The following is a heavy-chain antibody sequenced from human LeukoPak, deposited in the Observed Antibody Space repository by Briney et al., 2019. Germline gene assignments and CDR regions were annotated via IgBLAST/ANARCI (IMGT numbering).Heavy chain of an antibody. D-gene: IGHD6-19*01. Sequence: PSETLSLTCSVSGGSISSGSYYWRWIRQPAGKGLEWIGRIYTSGSTNYNPSLKSRVTISVDTSKNQFSLKLSSVTAADTAVYYCARDPGGGWYYFDYWGQGTLVTVSS. CDR3: ARDPGGGWYYFDY. V-gene: IGHV4-61*02. CDR2: IYTSGST. CDR1: GGSISSGSYY. J-gene: IGHJ4*02.